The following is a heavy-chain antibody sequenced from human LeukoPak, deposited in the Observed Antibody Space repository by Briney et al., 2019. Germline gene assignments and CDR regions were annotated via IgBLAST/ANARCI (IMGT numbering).Heavy chain of an antibody. CDR2: IWYDGSNK. D-gene: IGHD3-16*01. CDR1: GFTFSSYG. V-gene: IGHV3-33*01. Sequence: PGGSLRLSCAASGFTFSSYGMHWVRQAPGKGLEWVAVIWYDGSNKYYADSVKGRFTISRDNSKNTLYLQMNSLRAEDTAVYYCARDLSGEFLFDYWGQGTLVTVSS. CDR3: ARDLSGEFLFDY. J-gene: IGHJ4*02.